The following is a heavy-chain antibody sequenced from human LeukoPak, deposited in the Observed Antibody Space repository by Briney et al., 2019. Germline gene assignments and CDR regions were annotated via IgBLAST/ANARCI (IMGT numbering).Heavy chain of an antibody. D-gene: IGHD6-19*01. V-gene: IGHV4-39*01. CDR2: IYYSGST. Sequence: SETLSLTCTVSGGSISSSSYYWGWIRQPPGKGLEWIGSIYYSGSTYYNPSLKSRVTISVDTSKNQFPLKLSSVTAADTAVYYCASRAVAGTRLDYWGQGTLVTVSS. CDR1: GGSISSSSYY. CDR3: ASRAVAGTRLDY. J-gene: IGHJ4*02.